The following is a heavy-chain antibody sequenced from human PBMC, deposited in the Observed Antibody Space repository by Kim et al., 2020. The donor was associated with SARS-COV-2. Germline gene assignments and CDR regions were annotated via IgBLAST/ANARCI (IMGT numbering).Heavy chain of an antibody. CDR1: GFTFSSYA. D-gene: IGHD4-17*01. CDR3: AKGHDYGVLYFDY. CDR2: ISDSGGST. V-gene: IGHV3-23*01. Sequence: GGSLRLSCAASGFTFSSYAMSWVRQAPGKGLEWVSAISDSGGSTYYADSVKGRFTISRDNSKNTLYLQMNSLRAEDTAVYYCAKGHDYGVLYFDYWGQGTLVTVSS. J-gene: IGHJ4*02.